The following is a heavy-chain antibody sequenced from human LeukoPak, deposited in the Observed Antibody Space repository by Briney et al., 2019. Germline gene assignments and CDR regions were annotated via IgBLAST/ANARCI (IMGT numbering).Heavy chain of an antibody. J-gene: IGHJ5*02. D-gene: IGHD5-18*01. CDR2: MFYTGSG. V-gene: IGHV4-59*01. Sequence: SETLSLTCTVSGGSMSNYYWNWIRQPPGKGLEWIGYMFYTGSGKYDPSLKSRVAISVDTSKRQISLKLTSVTAADTAVYYCATNLPGYSYGYWVAWGQGTLVTVSS. CDR3: ATNLPGYSYGYWVA. CDR1: GGSMSNYY.